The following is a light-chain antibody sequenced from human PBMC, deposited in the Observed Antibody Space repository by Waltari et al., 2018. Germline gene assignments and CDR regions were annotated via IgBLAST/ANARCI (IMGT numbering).Light chain of an antibody. CDR2: AAS. V-gene: IGKV1-12*01. J-gene: IGKJ2*01. CDR1: QDVSTL. CDR3: QQANTFPYT. Sequence: DIQMTQSPSSVSASVGDRVTITCRASQDVSTLLAWYQQKPGKAPQLRTYAASRLQSGVPSRFSGSGSGTDFTLTISTLQPEDFATYYCQQANTFPYTFGQGTKLEI.